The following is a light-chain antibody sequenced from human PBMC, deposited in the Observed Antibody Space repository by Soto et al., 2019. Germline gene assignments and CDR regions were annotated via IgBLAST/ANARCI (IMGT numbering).Light chain of an antibody. CDR1: QSVSSSY. V-gene: IGKV3D-20*02. CDR2: DAS. Sequence: ETVWTQSPGTLSLSPGERATLSCRASQSVSSSYLAWYQQKPGQAPRLLIYDASNRATGIPARFSGSGSGTDFTLTISSLEPEDFAVYYCQQRSNGETFGQGTKVDIK. CDR3: QQRSNGET. J-gene: IGKJ1*01.